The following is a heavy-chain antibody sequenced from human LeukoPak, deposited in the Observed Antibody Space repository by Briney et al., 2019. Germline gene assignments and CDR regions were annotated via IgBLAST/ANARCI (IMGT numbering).Heavy chain of an antibody. V-gene: IGHV3-23*01. CDR3: AKDVRVSSPTMDV. D-gene: IGHD6-13*01. CDR2: ISGSGGST. J-gene: IGHJ6*02. Sequence: GGXXRXXCAXXGXXFSSXAXXWVRQAPGKGLEWVSAISGSGGSTYYADSVKGRFTISRDNSKNTLYLQMNSLRAEDTAVYYCAKDVRVSSPTMDVWGLGTTVTVSS. CDR1: GXXFSSXA.